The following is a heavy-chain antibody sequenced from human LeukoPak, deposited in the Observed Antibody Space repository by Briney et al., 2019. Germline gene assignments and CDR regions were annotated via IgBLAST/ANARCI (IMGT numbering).Heavy chain of an antibody. CDR2: IIPIFGTA. CDR3: ASLIGYCSGGSCFKTAVPNDY. CDR1: GGTFSSYA. J-gene: IGHJ4*02. Sequence: EASVKVSGKASGGTFSSYAISWVGQAPGQGLEWMGGIIPIFGTANYAQKFQGRVTITADESTSTAYMELSSLRSEDTAVYYCASLIGYCSGGSCFKTAVPNDYWGQGTLVTVSS. D-gene: IGHD2-15*01. V-gene: IGHV1-69*01.